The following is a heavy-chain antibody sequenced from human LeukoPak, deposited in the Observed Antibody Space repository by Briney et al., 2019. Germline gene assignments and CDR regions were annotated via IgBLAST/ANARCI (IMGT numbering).Heavy chain of an antibody. CDR1: GGSINGYY. J-gene: IGHJ4*01. Sequence: PSETLSLTCTVSGGSINGYYWSWIRQSPGKGLESLGYIYYTGSTNYNPSLKSRVTISVDTSKNQFSLKLSSVTAADTAVYYCASQDYDILTGYYVDKWGHGTLVTVSS. CDR3: ASQDYDILTGYYVDK. CDR2: IYYTGST. V-gene: IGHV4-59*01. D-gene: IGHD3-9*01.